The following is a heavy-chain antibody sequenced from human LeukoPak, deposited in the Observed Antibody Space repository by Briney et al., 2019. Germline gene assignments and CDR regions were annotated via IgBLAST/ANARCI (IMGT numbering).Heavy chain of an antibody. CDR2: IYYSGST. CDR3: ARHDVLLEVAENYFDY. D-gene: IGHD2-15*01. Sequence: PSETLSLTCTVSGGSISSYYWSWIRQPPGKGLEWIGYIYYSGSTNYNPSLKSRVTISVDTSKNQFSLKLSSVTAADTAVYYCARHDVLLEVAENYFDYWGQGTLVTVSS. V-gene: IGHV4-59*08. J-gene: IGHJ4*02. CDR1: GGSISSYY.